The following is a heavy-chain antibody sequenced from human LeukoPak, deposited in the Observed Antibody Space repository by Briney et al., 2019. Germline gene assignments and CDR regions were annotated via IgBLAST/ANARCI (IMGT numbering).Heavy chain of an antibody. J-gene: IGHJ5*02. V-gene: IGHV4-38-2*02. CDR3: ARDSGTTGEVRFDP. CDR2: IYHSGST. CDR1: GYSISSGYY. Sequence: PSETLSLTCTVSGYSISSGYYWGWIRQPPGKGLEWIGSIYHSGSTYYNPSLKSRVAMSLDSSKTQFSLKLSSVTAADTAIYYCARDSGTTGEVRFDPWGQGILVTVSA. D-gene: IGHD4-17*01.